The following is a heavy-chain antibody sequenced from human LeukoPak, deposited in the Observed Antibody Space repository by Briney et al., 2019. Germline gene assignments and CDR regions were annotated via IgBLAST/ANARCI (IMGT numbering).Heavy chain of an antibody. D-gene: IGHD5-24*01. CDR2: IYYSGST. Sequence: SETLSLTCTVSGSSFSSYYWGWIRQPPGKGLEWIGSIYYSGSTYYNPSLKSRVTISVDTSKNQFSLKLSSVTAADTAVYYCARLSIRDPPDYWGQGTLVTVSS. CDR3: ARLSIRDPPDY. CDR1: GSSFSSYY. J-gene: IGHJ4*02. V-gene: IGHV4-39*01.